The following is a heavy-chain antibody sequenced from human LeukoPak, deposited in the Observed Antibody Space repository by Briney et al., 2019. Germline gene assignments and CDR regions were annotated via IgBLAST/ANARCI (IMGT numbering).Heavy chain of an antibody. CDR1: GGSISSYY. D-gene: IGHD3-3*01. V-gene: IGHV4-59*08. Sequence: SETLSLTCIVSGGSISSYYWSWIRQPPGKGLEWIGYIYYSGSTNYNPSLKSRVTISVDTSKNQFSLKLSSVTAADTAVYYCARGQYYDFWSGYLPWFDPWGQGTLVTVSS. CDR3: ARGQYYDFWSGYLPWFDP. CDR2: IYYSGST. J-gene: IGHJ5*02.